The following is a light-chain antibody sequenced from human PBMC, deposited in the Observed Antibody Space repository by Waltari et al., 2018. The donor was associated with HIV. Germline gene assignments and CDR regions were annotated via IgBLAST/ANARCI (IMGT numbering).Light chain of an antibody. J-gene: IGKJ2*01. CDR2: GGP. CDR3: HQDAGLPRT. Sequence: VLPQSPGTLSLSQGDRATLSCRASQTVTGSHLAWYLHRPGHPPRFVVSGGPSSATGIPDMFSGSASGTDFTLTITRLHPEDLALYYCHQDAGLPRTFGQGTKLEIK. CDR1: QTVTGSH. V-gene: IGKV3-20*01.